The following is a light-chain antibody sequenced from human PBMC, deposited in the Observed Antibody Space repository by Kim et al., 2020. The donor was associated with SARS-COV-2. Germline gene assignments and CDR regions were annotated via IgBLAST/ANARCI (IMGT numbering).Light chain of an antibody. CDR3: QQYGTSLRT. V-gene: IGKV3-20*01. Sequence: EIVLTQSPGTLSLSPGERATLSCRASQSVTSSYLAWYQQKPGQPPRLLIYGESNRATGIPDRFSGSGSGTDFTLTISRLESEDLAVYYCQQYGTSLRTFGEGTKVDIK. J-gene: IGKJ1*01. CDR1: QSVTSSY. CDR2: GES.